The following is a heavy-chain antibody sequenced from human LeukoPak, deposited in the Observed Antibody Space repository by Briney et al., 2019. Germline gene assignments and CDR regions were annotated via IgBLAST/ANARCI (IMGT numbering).Heavy chain of an antibody. D-gene: IGHD2-2*01. CDR3: ARDPDLGYQLLLDP. CDR1: GYTFTSYA. J-gene: IGHJ5*02. Sequence: GASVKVSCKASGYTFTSYAMNWVRQAPGQGLEWMGWINTNTGNPTYAQGFTGRFVFSLDTSVSTAYLQISSLKAEDTAVYYCARDPDLGYQLLLDPWGQGTLVTVSS. CDR2: INTNTGNP. V-gene: IGHV7-4-1*02.